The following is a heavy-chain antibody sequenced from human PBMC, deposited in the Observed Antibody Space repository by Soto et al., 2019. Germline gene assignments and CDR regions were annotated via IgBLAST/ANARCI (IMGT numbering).Heavy chain of an antibody. J-gene: IGHJ1*01. CDR1: GFTFNIYA. CDR3: AKCGYENSGRLLRYFQQ. D-gene: IGHD3-22*01. V-gene: IGHV3-23*01. Sequence: PGGSLRLSCAASGFTFNIYAMSWVRQAPGKGLEWVSAISGSGGGTYYADSVEGRFTISRDNSNNTLYLQMSSLRAEDTAVYYCAKCGYENSGRLLRYFQQWGQGT. CDR2: ISGSGGGT.